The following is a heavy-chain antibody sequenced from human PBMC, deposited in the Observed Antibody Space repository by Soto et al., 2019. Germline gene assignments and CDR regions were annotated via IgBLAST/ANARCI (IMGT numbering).Heavy chain of an antibody. V-gene: IGHV1-46*01. D-gene: IGHD3-9*01. J-gene: IGHJ4*02. CDR2: INPSGGST. Sequence: ASVKVSCKASGYSFTSYYMHWLLQAPGQGLEWMGIINPSGGSTSYAQKFQGRVTMTRDTSTSTVYMELSSLRSEDTAVYYCERGGYYDILTGYYTIDYWGQGTLVTVSS. CDR1: GYSFTSYY. CDR3: ERGGYYDILTGYYTIDY.